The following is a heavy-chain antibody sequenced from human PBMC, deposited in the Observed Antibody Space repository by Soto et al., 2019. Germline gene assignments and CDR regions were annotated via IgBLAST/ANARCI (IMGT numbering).Heavy chain of an antibody. Sequence: PLETLSLTCTVSGGSISSYYWSWMRQPPGKGLEWIGYIYYSGSTNYNPSLKSRVTISVDTSKNQFSLKLSSVTAADTAVYYCASNYGSGSYFASGFDYWGQGTLVTVSS. CDR3: ASNYGSGSYFASGFDY. D-gene: IGHD3-10*01. CDR2: IYYSGST. V-gene: IGHV4-59*01. J-gene: IGHJ4*02. CDR1: GGSISSYY.